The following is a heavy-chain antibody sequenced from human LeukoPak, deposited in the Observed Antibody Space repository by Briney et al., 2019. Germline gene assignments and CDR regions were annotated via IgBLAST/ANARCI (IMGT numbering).Heavy chain of an antibody. D-gene: IGHD3-16*02. V-gene: IGHV3-53*01. CDR2: IYSGGST. Sequence: GGSLRLSCAASGFTVSSNYMSWVRQAPGKGLEWVSVIYSGGSTYYAGSVKGRFTISRDNSKNTLYLQMNSLRAEDTAVYYCARALSGRGSLYSYYYYMDVWGKGTTVTISS. J-gene: IGHJ6*03. CDR1: GFTVSSNY. CDR3: ARALSGRGSLYSYYYYMDV.